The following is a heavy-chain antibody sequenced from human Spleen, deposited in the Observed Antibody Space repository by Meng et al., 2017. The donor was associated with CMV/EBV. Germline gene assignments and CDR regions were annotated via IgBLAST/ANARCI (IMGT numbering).Heavy chain of an antibody. CDR2: ISAYNGNT. D-gene: IGHD2-8*01. Sequence: ASVKVSCKASGYTFTSYGISWVRQAPGQGLEWMGWISAYNGNTNYAQKFQGRVTMTRDTSFSTAYMELSRVRSDDTAVYYCARDLAKWGRNNWFDPWGQGTLVTVSS. J-gene: IGHJ5*02. V-gene: IGHV1-18*01. CDR3: ARDLAKWGRNNWFDP. CDR1: GYTFTSYG.